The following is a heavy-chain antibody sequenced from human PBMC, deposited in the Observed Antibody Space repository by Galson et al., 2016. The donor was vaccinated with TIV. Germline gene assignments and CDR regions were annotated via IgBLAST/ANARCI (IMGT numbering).Heavy chain of an antibody. J-gene: IGHJ4*02. V-gene: IGHV2-5*02. Sequence: PALVKPTQTLTLTCTFSGFSLTTRGVGVGWIRQPPGKALEWLALIYWDDDKRYSPSLKNKLTITKDTSKNQVDLTMTNMDPVDTATYYCAHANLQWLIQAFDFWGQGTLVTVSS. D-gene: IGHD6-19*01. CDR3: AHANLQWLIQAFDF. CDR1: GFSLTTRGVG. CDR2: IYWDDDK.